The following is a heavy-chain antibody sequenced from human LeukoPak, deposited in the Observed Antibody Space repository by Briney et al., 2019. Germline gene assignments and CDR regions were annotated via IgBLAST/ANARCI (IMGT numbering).Heavy chain of an antibody. J-gene: IGHJ4*02. CDR3: ARAPRPVRTYYFDY. Sequence: GGSLRLSCAASGFTFSSYAMHWVRQAPGKGLEWVAVISYDGSNKYYADSVKGRFTISRDNSKNTLYLQMNSLRAEDTAVYYCARAPRPVRTYYFDYWGQGTLVTVSS. D-gene: IGHD1-1*01. CDR2: ISYDGSNK. V-gene: IGHV3-30-3*01. CDR1: GFTFSSYA.